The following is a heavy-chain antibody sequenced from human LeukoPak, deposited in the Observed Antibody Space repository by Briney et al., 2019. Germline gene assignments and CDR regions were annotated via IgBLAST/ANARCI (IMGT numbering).Heavy chain of an antibody. Sequence: AGGAPRISRAAPGIPLSNHGIKLVRPAPRKGPEWGGVISYDGSNKWYADSVKGQFTISRDNSKNTLYLQMNSLRPEDTAVYYCVKDEAFCSGGTCWYYFDYWGQGTLVTVSS. V-gene: IGHV3-30*18. CDR1: GIPLSNHG. CDR2: ISYDGSNK. J-gene: IGHJ4*02. D-gene: IGHD2-15*01. CDR3: VKDEAFCSGGTCWYYFDY.